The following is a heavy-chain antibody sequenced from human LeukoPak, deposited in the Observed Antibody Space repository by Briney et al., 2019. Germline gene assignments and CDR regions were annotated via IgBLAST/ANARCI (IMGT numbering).Heavy chain of an antibody. CDR1: GFTFSSYG. Sequence: PGGSLRLSCAASGFTFSSYGMHWVRLAPGKGLEWVAVISYDGSNKYYADSVKGRFTISRDNSKNTLYLQMNSLRAEDTAVYYCVGVWGSYRCYFDYWGQGTLVTVSS. CDR3: VGVWGSYRCYFDY. J-gene: IGHJ4*02. D-gene: IGHD3-16*02. V-gene: IGHV3-30*03. CDR2: ISYDGSNK.